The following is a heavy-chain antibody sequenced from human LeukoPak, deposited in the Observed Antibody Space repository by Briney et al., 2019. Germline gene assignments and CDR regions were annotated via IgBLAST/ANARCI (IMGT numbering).Heavy chain of an antibody. CDR2: IIPIFGTA. CDR3: ARGRGLGITMPVDAFDI. CDR1: GGTFSSYA. J-gene: IGHJ3*02. V-gene: IGHV1-69*05. Sequence: ASVKVSCKASGGTFSSYAISWVRQAPGQGLEWMGRIIPIFGTANYAQKFQGRVTITTDESTSTAYMELSNLRSEDTAVYYCARGRGLGITMPVDAFDIWGQGTMVTVSS. D-gene: IGHD3-10*01.